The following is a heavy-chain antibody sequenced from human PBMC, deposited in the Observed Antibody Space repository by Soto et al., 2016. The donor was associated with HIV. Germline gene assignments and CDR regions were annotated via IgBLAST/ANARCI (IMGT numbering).Heavy chain of an antibody. J-gene: IGHJ4*02. CDR3: ATSNMLDLF. Sequence: QVQVVQSGAEVKKPGSSVKVSCKVSGGIFTDFFINWVRQVPGHGLEWMGGLTPLFDSTDYAHNFQGRFTITADEFTNTVYMELSSLRSGDTAVYYCATSNMLDLFWGQGTLVTVAS. CDR2: LTPLFDST. D-gene: IGHD2-8*01. CDR1: GGIFTDFF. V-gene: IGHV1-69*12.